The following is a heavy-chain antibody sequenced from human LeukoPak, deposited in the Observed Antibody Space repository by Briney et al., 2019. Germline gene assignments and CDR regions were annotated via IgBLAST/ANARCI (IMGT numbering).Heavy chain of an antibody. CDR3: AKNGGSQCYSHLDS. J-gene: IGHJ4*02. V-gene: IGHV3-23*01. CDR2: TSGSGGST. D-gene: IGHD2-15*01. CDR1: GFTFSSYA. Sequence: GGSLRLSCAASGFTFSSYAMSWVRQAPGKGLEWVSGTSGSGGSTYYAGSVKGRFTISRENSKNTLYLQMNSLRVEDTAVYYCAKNGGSQCYSHLDSWGQGTLVTVSS.